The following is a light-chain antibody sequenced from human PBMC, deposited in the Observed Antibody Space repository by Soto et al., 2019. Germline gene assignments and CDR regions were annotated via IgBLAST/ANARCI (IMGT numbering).Light chain of an antibody. V-gene: IGKV1-9*01. CDR3: QQLDSYPLT. CDR1: QDIRTY. CDR2: VAS. J-gene: IGKJ4*01. Sequence: DIQLTQSPSFLSSSVGDRVTLTCRASQDIRTYLAWYKQKPAKAPNLLIYVASTLQDGVPSRFSGTGSGTEFTLTITNLQPAAFATYYYQQLDSYPLTFGGGTEVEIK.